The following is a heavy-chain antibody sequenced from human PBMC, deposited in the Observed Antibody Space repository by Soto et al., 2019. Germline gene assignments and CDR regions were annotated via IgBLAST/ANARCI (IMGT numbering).Heavy chain of an antibody. CDR2: ISSSSRYI. V-gene: IGHV3-21*01. Sequence: PGGSLRRSCAASGFTFINYSINWVRQAPGKGQECVSSISSSSRYIYYAYSFMCRCTISRDNAKNSLYLQMNSLRAEDTAVYYCARDLNYPAVYWGQVTLVTFSS. D-gene: IGHD4-4*01. CDR1: GFTFINYS. CDR3: ARDLNYPAVY. J-gene: IGHJ4*02.